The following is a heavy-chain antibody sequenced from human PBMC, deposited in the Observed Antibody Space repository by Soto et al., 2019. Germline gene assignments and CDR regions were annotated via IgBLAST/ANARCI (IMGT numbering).Heavy chain of an antibody. CDR3: ARAAPPAAVDY. CDR1: GDSISRGNY. J-gene: IGHJ4*02. V-gene: IGHV4-31*03. CDR2: ISYSGST. D-gene: IGHD6-13*01. Sequence: QVQLQESGPGLVKPSQTLSLTCTVSGDSISRGNYWSWIRQHPGKGLQWIGYISYSGSTYYNPSLKSRVTISADTSKSQFSLKLTSVTAADTAVYYCARAAPPAAVDYWGQGYLVTVSS.